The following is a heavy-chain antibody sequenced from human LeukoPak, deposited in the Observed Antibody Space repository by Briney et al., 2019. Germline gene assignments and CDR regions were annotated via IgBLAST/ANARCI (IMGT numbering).Heavy chain of an antibody. CDR1: GGSISSGDYY. Sequence: SETLSLTCTVSGGSISSGDYYWSWIRQPPGKGLEWIGYIYYSGSTYYNPSLKSRVTISVDTSKNQLSLKLSSVTAADTAVYYCARDGIAAAGLDYWGQGTLVTVSS. V-gene: IGHV4-30-4*08. D-gene: IGHD6-13*01. J-gene: IGHJ4*02. CDR2: IYYSGST. CDR3: ARDGIAAAGLDY.